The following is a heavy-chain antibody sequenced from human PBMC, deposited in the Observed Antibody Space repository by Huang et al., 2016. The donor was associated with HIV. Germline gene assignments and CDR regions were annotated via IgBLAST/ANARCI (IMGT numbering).Heavy chain of an antibody. D-gene: IGHD3-10*01. CDR3: ATEGLWGEGNTLDY. Sequence: QVQLTQSGAEVKKPGASVKVSCKISGDTLTESSMHWVRQAPGKGLEWRGSFNPEDGERDYAQRFQGRVTMTEDTTTDTAYLELSSLRSEDTAVYYCATEGLWGEGNTLDYWGQGTLVTVSS. J-gene: IGHJ4*02. V-gene: IGHV1-24*01. CDR2: FNPEDGER. CDR1: GDTLTESS.